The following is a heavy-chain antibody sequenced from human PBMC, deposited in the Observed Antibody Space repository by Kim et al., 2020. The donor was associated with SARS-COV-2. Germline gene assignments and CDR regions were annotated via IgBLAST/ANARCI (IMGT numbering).Heavy chain of an antibody. CDR2: ISYSGST. Sequence: SETLSLTCTVSGGSISTYYWSWIRQPPGKGLEWIGYISYSGSTNYNPSLKSRVTISVDTSKNQFSLKLSSVTAADTAVYYCARGTGITMVRGLTYFDYWGQGTLVTVSS. CDR1: GGSISTYY. CDR3: ARGTGITMVRGLTYFDY. V-gene: IGHV4-59*01. J-gene: IGHJ4*02. D-gene: IGHD3-10*01.